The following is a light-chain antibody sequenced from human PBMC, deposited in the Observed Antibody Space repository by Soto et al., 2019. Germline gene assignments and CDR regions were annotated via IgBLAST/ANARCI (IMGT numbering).Light chain of an antibody. V-gene: IGKV1-5*01. J-gene: IGKJ1*01. CDR1: QSISSW. Sequence: DIQMTQSPSTLSASVGDRVTITCRASQSISSWLAWYQQKPGKAPKLLIYDASSLESGVPSRFSGSGSGTEFTLTISSLQPDEFATYYSQQYNSYAWTFGQGTKVEIK. CDR3: QQYNSYAWT. CDR2: DAS.